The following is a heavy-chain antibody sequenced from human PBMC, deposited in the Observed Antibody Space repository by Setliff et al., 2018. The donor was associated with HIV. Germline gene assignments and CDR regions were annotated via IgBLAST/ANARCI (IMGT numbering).Heavy chain of an antibody. CDR2: INQSGIS. CDR1: GGSFSDHY. V-gene: IGHV4-34*01. CDR3: ARGGCFWSGQLDY. D-gene: IGHD3-3*01. Sequence: SETLSLTCAVYGGSFSDHYWTWIRQPQGKGMEWIGEINQSGISNFNTTLKSRVTMPMDTPKKQFSLKLSSVTAADTAVYFCARGGCFWSGQLDYWGQGTLVTVSS. J-gene: IGHJ4*02.